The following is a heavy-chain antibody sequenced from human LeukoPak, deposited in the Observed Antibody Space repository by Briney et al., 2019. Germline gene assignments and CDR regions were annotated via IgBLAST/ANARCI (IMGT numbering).Heavy chain of an antibody. V-gene: IGHV3-23*01. CDR1: GYSFTSYA. Sequence: GESLKISCKGSGYSFTSYAMSWVRQAPGKGLEWVSAISGSGGSTYYADSVKGRFTISRDNSKNTLYLQMNSLRAEDTAVYYCARGLYYYGSGSYFEHWGQGTLVTVSS. D-gene: IGHD3-10*01. CDR3: ARGLYYYGSGSYFEH. CDR2: ISGSGGST. J-gene: IGHJ4*02.